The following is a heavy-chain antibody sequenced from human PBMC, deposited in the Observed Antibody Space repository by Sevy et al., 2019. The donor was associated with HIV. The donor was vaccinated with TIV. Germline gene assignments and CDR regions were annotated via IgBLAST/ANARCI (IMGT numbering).Heavy chain of an antibody. V-gene: IGHV3-23*01. CDR3: AKDRVSGTYYTGDFDY. D-gene: IGHD3-10*01. CDR2: ISLSGGDT. J-gene: IGHJ4*02. CDR1: GFTFSTYA. Sequence: GGSLRLSCAASGFTFSTYAMTWVRQAPGKGLEWVSVISLSGGDTYYTDSVKGRFTISRDNSKNTWYLQMNSLRAEDTAGYYCAKDRVSGTYYTGDFDYWGQGTLVTVSS.